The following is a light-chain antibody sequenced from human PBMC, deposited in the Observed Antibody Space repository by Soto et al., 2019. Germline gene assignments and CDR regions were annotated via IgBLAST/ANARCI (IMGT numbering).Light chain of an antibody. CDR2: DES. V-gene: IGKV3-20*01. J-gene: IGKJ1*01. CDR1: QSVSGY. Sequence: EIVMTQSPGTVSVFPGETVTLSCRASQSVSGYLDWFHQKTGQAPRLVIYDESNRATGIPDRFSGSGSGTDLSLTVSRLEPEDFAVYYCHKYASSPWTCGQGTKVDIK. CDR3: HKYASSPWT.